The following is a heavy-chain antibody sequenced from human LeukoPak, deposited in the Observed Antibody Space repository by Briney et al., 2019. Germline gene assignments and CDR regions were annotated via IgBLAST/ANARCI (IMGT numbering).Heavy chain of an antibody. J-gene: IGHJ4*02. Sequence: GRSLKLSCAASGFTFSSYWMSWVRQAPGKGLEWVASINPDGNKKYSADSVKGRFTISRDNAENSLYLQMNSLRVEDTAFYYCARDLAYSRLDYWGQGMLVTVSS. V-gene: IGHV3-7*01. CDR2: INPDGNKK. CDR1: GFTFSSYW. D-gene: IGHD5-18*01. CDR3: ARDLAYSRLDY.